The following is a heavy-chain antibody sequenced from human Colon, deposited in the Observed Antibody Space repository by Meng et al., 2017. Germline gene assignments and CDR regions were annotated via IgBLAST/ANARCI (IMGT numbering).Heavy chain of an antibody. J-gene: IGHJ5*02. CDR3: ATGLRHGDWFDP. V-gene: IGHV4-34*01. D-gene: IGHD4-17*01. Sequence: VHLHKGAPRLLMASETVPRTCAVSGGSFSGFYWSWIGQPPGKGLEWIGEIDHFGISNYNSSLKGRLTMSLDTSKTQISLTLTSVTAADTAVYYCATGLRHGDWFDPWGPGTLVTVSS. CDR1: GGSFSGFY. CDR2: IDHFGIS.